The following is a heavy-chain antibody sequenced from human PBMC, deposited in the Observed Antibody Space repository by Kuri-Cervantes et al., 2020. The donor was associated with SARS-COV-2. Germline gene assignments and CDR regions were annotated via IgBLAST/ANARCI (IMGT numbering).Heavy chain of an antibody. CDR3: VRSGAVAGTFDY. J-gene: IGHJ4*02. Sequence: GGSLRLSCSVSGFTFSSYAMHWVRQAPGKGLEYVSAISSNGGSTYYADSVKGRFTISRDDSKNTLYLQMSSLRAEDTVVYYCVRSGAVAGTFDYWGQGTLVTVSS. CDR1: GFTFSSYA. CDR2: ISSNGGST. D-gene: IGHD6-19*01. V-gene: IGHV3-64D*08.